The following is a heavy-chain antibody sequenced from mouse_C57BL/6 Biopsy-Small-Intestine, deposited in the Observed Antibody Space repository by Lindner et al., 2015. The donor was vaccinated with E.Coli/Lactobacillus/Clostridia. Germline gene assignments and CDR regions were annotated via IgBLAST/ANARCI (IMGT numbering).Heavy chain of an antibody. CDR2: INSDGGNT. D-gene: IGHD1-1*01. CDR1: GFTFRSYA. V-gene: IGHV5-12-1*01. J-gene: IGHJ2*01. CDR3: ARHPSYYYDGSYDY. Sequence: VQLQESGGGLVKPGGSRKLSCAASGFTFRSYAMSWVRQTPEKRLEWVAGINSDGGNTYYSDNVKDRFTISRDNAKNTLYLQMSSLRSEDTALYYCARHPSYYYDGSYDYWGQGTTLTVSS.